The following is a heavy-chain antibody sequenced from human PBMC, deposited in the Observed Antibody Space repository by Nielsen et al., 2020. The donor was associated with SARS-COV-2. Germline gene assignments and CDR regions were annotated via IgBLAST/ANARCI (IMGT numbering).Heavy chain of an antibody. Sequence: GESLDLSCQGSGYNFATYWIAWVRQMPGKGLEWGGVVYPGDSDTSDSPSFQGQVIISFDKSITTSYLQWNSLQASDSAMYYCARLQSSTGGGMDVWGQWTAVTVSS. CDR3: ARLQSSTGGGMDV. D-gene: IGHD6-13*01. V-gene: IGHV5-51*01. CDR1: GYNFATYW. J-gene: IGHJ6*02. CDR2: VYPGDSDT.